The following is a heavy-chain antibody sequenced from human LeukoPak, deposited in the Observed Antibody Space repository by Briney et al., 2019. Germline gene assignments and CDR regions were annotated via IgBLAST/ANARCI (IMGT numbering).Heavy chain of an antibody. Sequence: GGSLRLSCAASGFTFDDYGMSWVRQAPGKGLERVSGINWNGGSTGYADSVKGRFTISRDNAKNSLYLQMNSLRAEDTALYYCARLGYYGSGSYGGYFDYWGQGTLVTVSS. CDR2: INWNGGST. V-gene: IGHV3-20*04. J-gene: IGHJ4*02. CDR1: GFTFDDYG. D-gene: IGHD3-10*01. CDR3: ARLGYYGSGSYGGYFDY.